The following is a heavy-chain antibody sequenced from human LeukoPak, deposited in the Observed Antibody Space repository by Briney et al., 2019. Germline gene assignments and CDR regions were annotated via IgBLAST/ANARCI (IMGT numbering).Heavy chain of an antibody. CDR1: DDSISSRTFY. D-gene: IGHD3-10*01. V-gene: IGHV4-39*01. CDR2: FKSGDTT. J-gene: IGHJ4*02. Sequence: ASETLSLTCTVSDDSISSRTFYWGWIRQPPGRGLEWIGSFKSGDTTYYMSSLKSRVTLFVDTSRKQFSLELTSVTAADTAVYYCARQRAWFGEWAFDNWGQATLVTVSS. CDR3: ARQRAWFGEWAFDN.